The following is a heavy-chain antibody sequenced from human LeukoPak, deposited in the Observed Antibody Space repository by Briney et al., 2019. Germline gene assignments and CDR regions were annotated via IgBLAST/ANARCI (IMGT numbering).Heavy chain of an antibody. J-gene: IGHJ3*02. CDR3: ATSVRALDAFDI. D-gene: IGHD4-11*01. CDR1: DGSISSSGYY. CDR2: IYHSGST. V-gene: IGHV4-30-2*01. Sequence: SETLSLTCTVSDGSISSSGYYWSWIRQPPGKGLEWIGYIYHSGSTYYNPSLKSRVTISVDRSKNQFSLKLSSVTAADTAVYYCATSVRALDAFDIWGQGTMVTVSS.